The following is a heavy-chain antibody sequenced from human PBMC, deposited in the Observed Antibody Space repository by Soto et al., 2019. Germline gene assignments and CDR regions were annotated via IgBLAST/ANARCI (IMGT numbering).Heavy chain of an antibody. CDR3: AKGDNLGPKTGYAFDP. CDR2: TYFRSKWYN. D-gene: IGHD5-12*01. Sequence: SQTLSLPCALSGDSVSSNTASWNWIRQSPSRGLEWLGRTYFRSKWYNDYAVSVKSRIIINPDTSNNQFSLQLNSVTPEDTAVYFCAKGDNLGPKTGYAFDPWGQGSMVTVSS. J-gene: IGHJ5*02. V-gene: IGHV6-1*01. CDR1: GDSVSSNTAS.